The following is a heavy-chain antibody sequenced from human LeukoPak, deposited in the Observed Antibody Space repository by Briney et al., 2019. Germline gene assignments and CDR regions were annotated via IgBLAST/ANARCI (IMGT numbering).Heavy chain of an antibody. CDR1: GGSISSSSYY. D-gene: IGHD6-13*01. J-gene: IGHJ4*02. Sequence: ASETLSLTCTVSGGSISSSSYYWGWIRQPPGKGLEWIGSIYYSGSTYYNPSLKSRVTISVDTSKNQFSLKLSSVTAADTAVYYCAGVRSSWYVDYWGQGTLVTVSS. CDR3: AGVRSSWYVDY. CDR2: IYYSGST. V-gene: IGHV4-39*01.